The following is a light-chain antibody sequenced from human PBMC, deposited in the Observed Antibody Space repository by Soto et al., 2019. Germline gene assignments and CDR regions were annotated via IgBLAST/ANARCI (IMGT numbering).Light chain of an antibody. V-gene: IGKV3-15*01. J-gene: IGKJ2*01. CDR2: GAS. CDR3: QLYNNWPPYT. Sequence: EIVMTQSPATLSVSPGERATLSCRASQSVSSNLAWYQQKPGQAPRLLIYGASTRATGIPARFSCSGSGTEFTLTISSLQTADFAVYYCQLYNNWPPYTFGQGTKLESK. CDR1: QSVSSN.